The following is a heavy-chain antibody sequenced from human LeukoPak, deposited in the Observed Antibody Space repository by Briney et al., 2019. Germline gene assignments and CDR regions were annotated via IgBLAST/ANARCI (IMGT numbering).Heavy chain of an antibody. Sequence: GGSLRLSCAASGFTFSSYGMHWVRQAPGKGLEWVAVIWYDGSNKYYADSMKGRFTISRDNSKNTLYLQMNSLRAEDTAVYYCARAVSSSSWYRKYYFDYWGQGTLVTVSS. D-gene: IGHD6-13*01. CDR2: IWYDGSNK. V-gene: IGHV3-33*01. J-gene: IGHJ4*02. CDR1: GFTFSSYG. CDR3: ARAVSSSSWYRKYYFDY.